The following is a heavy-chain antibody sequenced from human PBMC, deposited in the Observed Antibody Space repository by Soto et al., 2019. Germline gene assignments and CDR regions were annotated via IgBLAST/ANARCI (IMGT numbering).Heavy chain of an antibody. CDR2: ISGSGGST. V-gene: IGHV3-23*01. D-gene: IGHD3-3*01. J-gene: IGHJ4*02. CDR3: AKSQIYDFWSGSGLDY. Sequence: PGGSLRLSCAASGFTFSSYAMSWVRQAPGKGLEWVSAISGSGGSTYYADSVKGRFTISRDNSKNTLYLQMNSLRAEDTAVYYCAKSQIYDFWSGSGLDYWGQGTLLTVSS. CDR1: GFTFSSYA.